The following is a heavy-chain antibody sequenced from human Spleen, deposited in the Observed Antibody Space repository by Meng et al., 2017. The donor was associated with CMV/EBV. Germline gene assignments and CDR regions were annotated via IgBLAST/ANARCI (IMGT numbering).Heavy chain of an antibody. V-gene: IGHV4-59*02. CDR1: GGSVTTYC. Sequence: SETLSLTCTVSGGSVTTYCWSWIRQPPGKGLEWIAYIFYSGSINYNPSLKSRVTISVDTSKNQFSLKLSSVTAADTAVYYCAGASSSFSYHYYDMDVWGQGTTVTVSS. J-gene: IGHJ6*02. D-gene: IGHD6-6*01. CDR2: IFYSGSI. CDR3: AGASSSFSYHYYDMDV.